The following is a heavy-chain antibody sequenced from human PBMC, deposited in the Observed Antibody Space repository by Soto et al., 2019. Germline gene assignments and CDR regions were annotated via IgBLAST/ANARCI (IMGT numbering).Heavy chain of an antibody. D-gene: IGHD3-16*02. CDR2: IIPIFGTA. CDR1: GGTFSSYA. Sequence: VASVKVSCKASGGTFSSYAISWVRQAPGQGLEWMGGIIPIFGTANYAQKFQGIVTITADESTSTAYMELSSLRSEDTAVYYCARVPDRYDYVWGSYRYTGRFDPWGQGTLVTVSS. V-gene: IGHV1-69*13. CDR3: ARVPDRYDYVWGSYRYTGRFDP. J-gene: IGHJ5*02.